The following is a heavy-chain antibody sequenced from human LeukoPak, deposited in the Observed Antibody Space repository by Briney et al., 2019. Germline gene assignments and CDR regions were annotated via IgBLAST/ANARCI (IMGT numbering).Heavy chain of an antibody. CDR3: AREEIAFDI. Sequence: GGSLRLSCAASGFTFSSYGMHWVRQAPGKGLEWVAVIWYDGSNKYYADSVKGRFTISRDNSKNTLYLQRSSLRAEDTAVYYCAREEIAFDIWGQGTMVTVSS. V-gene: IGHV3-33*01. J-gene: IGHJ3*02. CDR1: GFTFSSYG. CDR2: IWYDGSNK.